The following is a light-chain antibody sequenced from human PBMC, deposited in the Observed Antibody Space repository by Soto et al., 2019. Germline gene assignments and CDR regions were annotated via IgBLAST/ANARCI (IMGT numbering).Light chain of an antibody. CDR1: QSVSSSY. Sequence: EIVLTQSPVTLSLSSGERATLSCRASQSVSSSYLAWYQQKPGQAPRLLIYGASSRAPGIPDRFSGSGSGTDFILTISRLESEDFAMYYCQQYGSSPGTCGQGTKVEIK. V-gene: IGKV3-20*01. CDR2: GAS. CDR3: QQYGSSPGT. J-gene: IGKJ1*01.